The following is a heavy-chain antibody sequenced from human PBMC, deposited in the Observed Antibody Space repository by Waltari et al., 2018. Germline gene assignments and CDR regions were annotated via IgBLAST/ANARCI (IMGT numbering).Heavy chain of an antibody. CDR2: IKRKTEGGTA. Sequence: EVQLVASGGGLVKPGGSLRLSCAAAGFTFSNAWMSWVRQAPGKGLEWVGRIKRKTEGGTAAYAAPVEGRFTISRDDSENTLFLQMNSLRSEDTAVYYCIHYYRYAMDAWGQGTAVTVSS. V-gene: IGHV3-15*01. CDR3: IHYYRYAMDA. CDR1: GFTFSNAW. D-gene: IGHD3-22*01. J-gene: IGHJ6*02.